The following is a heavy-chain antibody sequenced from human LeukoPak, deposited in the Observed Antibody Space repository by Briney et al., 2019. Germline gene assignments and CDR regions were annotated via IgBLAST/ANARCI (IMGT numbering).Heavy chain of an antibody. CDR3: ANQNDFRLDY. CDR2: IYPGDSDT. Sequence: GESLKISCKGSGYTFSSYWIGWVRQMPGKGLEWMWIIYPGDSDTRYSPSLQGQVTISVDTSIGTAYLQWSSLKASDTAIYYCANQNDFRLDYWGQGTLVTVSS. CDR1: GYTFSSYW. J-gene: IGHJ4*02. V-gene: IGHV5-51*01. D-gene: IGHD3-3*01.